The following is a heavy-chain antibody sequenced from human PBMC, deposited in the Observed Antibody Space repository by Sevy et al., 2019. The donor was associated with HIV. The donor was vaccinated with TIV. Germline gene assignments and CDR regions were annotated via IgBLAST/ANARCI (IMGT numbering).Heavy chain of an antibody. Sequence: GGSLRLSCAASGFTVSSNYMSWVRQAPGKGLEWVSVIYSGGSTYYADSVKGRFTISRDNSKNTLYLQMNSLRAEDTAVYYCAREGTCYYDRSGYYRQLNWFDPWGQGTLVTVSS. V-gene: IGHV3-53*01. CDR1: GFTVSSNY. CDR3: AREGTCYYDRSGYYRQLNWFDP. D-gene: IGHD3-22*01. CDR2: IYSGGST. J-gene: IGHJ5*02.